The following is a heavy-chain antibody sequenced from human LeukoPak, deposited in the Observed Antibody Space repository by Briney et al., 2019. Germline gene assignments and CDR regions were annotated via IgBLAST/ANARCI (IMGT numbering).Heavy chain of an antibody. CDR1: EFTFSSYS. CDR2: ISGNSGSDT. CDR3: AKGSSSGRPYFFDY. Sequence: GGSLRLSCAASEFTFSSYSMNWVRQAPGKGLEWFSAISGNSGSDTYYADAVKGRFTISRDNSKTTLYLEMNSLRAEDTAVYYCAKGSSSGRPYFFDYWGQGSLVAVSS. D-gene: IGHD3-10*01. V-gene: IGHV3-23*01. J-gene: IGHJ4*02.